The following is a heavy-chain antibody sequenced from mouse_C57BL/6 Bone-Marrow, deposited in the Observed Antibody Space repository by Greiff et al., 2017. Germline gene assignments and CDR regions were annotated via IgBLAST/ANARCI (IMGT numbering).Heavy chain of an antibody. J-gene: IGHJ3*01. Sequence: EVKLVESGGDLAKPGGSLKLSCAASGFTFSSYGMSWVRQTPDKRLEWVTTISSGGSYTYYPDSVKGRFTISRDNAKNTLYLQMSRLKSEDTAMYYCARHDAYWGQGTLGTVSA. CDR2: ISSGGSYT. V-gene: IGHV5-6*01. CDR3: ARHDAY. CDR1: GFTFSSYG.